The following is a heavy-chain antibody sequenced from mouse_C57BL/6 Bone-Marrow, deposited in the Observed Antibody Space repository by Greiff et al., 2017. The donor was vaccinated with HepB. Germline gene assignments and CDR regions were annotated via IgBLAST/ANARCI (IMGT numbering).Heavy chain of an antibody. Sequence: QVQLQQSGAELVRPGASVTLSCKASGYTFTDYEMHWVKQTPVHGLEWIGAIDPETGGTAYNQKFKGKAILTADKSSITAYMELRSLTSEDSAVYYCTREDHDSTGYFDVWGTGTTVTVSS. CDR2: IDPETGGT. CDR3: TREDHDSTGYFDV. D-gene: IGHD2-4*01. V-gene: IGHV1-15*01. J-gene: IGHJ1*03. CDR1: GYTFTDYE.